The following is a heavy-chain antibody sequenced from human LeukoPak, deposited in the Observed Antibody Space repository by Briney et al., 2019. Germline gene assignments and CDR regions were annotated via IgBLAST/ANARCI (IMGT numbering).Heavy chain of an antibody. Sequence: RGSLRLSCATSGFTFSRHWMSWVRQAPGKGLEWVANIQQHGSETYYGDSVKGRFTISRDNAKNSLYLQMNSLRAEDTAVYYCATYSSSNGREFQYWGQGTLVTVSS. J-gene: IGHJ1*01. V-gene: IGHV3-7*01. D-gene: IGHD2-2*01. CDR1: GFTFSRHW. CDR3: ATYSSSNGREFQY. CDR2: IQQHGSET.